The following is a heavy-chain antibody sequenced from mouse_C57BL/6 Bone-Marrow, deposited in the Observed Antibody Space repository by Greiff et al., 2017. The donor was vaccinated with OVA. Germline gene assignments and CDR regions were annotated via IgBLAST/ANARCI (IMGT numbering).Heavy chain of an antibody. Sequence: QVQLKESGAELVRPGASVTLSCKASGYTFTDYEMHWVKQTPVHGLEWIGAIDPETGGTAYNQKFKGKAILTADKSSSTAYMELRSLTSEDSAVYYCTSRVYDGYYYVGAWFAYWGQGTLVTVSA. CDR3: TSRVYDGYYYVGAWFAY. D-gene: IGHD2-3*01. CDR2: IDPETGGT. J-gene: IGHJ3*01. V-gene: IGHV1-15*01. CDR1: GYTFTDYE.